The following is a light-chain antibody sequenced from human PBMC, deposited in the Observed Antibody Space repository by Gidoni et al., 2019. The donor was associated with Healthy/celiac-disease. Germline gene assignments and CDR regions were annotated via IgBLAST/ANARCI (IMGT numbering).Light chain of an antibody. CDR3: QAWDSSIFYV. CDR2: QDS. Sequence: SYELTQPPSVSVSPGQTASITCSGDKLGDKYACWYQQKPGRSPVLVIYQDSKRPSGIPERFSGSNSGNTATLTISGTQAMDEADYYCQAWDSSIFYVFGTGTKVTVL. J-gene: IGLJ1*01. CDR1: KLGDKY. V-gene: IGLV3-1*01.